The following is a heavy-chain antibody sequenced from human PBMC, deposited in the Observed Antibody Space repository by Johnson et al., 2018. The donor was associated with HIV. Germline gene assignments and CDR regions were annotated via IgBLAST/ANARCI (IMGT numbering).Heavy chain of an antibody. J-gene: IGHJ3*02. CDR3: AKDEEGYSSAWSAGTAFDI. CDR2: IRFDGSNK. V-gene: IGHV3-30*02. Sequence: QVQLVESGGGVVQRGGSLRLACAASGFIFSSYGMHWVRQAPGKGLEWVAFIRFDGSNKFYADSVKGRFTLSRDNSKNTLYLQMNSLKADDTAIYYCAKDEEGYSSAWSAGTAFDIWGKGTMVTVSS. D-gene: IGHD6-13*01. CDR1: GFIFSSYG.